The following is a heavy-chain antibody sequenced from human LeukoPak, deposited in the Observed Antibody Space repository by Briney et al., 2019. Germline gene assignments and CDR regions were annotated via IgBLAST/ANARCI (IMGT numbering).Heavy chain of an antibody. Sequence: ASVKVSCKASGYTFTGYYMHWVRQAPGQGLEWMGRINPNSGGSTSYAQKFQGRATLTRATSTSTVYMELSSLRSEDTAVYYCASVYNYGMDVWGQGTTVIVSS. CDR1: GYTFTGYY. J-gene: IGHJ6*02. CDR2: INPNSGGST. V-gene: IGHV1-46*01. CDR3: ASVYNYGMDV.